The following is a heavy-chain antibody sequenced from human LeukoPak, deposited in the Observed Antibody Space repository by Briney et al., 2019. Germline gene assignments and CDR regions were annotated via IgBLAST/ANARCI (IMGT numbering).Heavy chain of an antibody. V-gene: IGHV4-61*02. J-gene: IGHJ4*02. CDR2: IYTSGST. Sequence: PSETLSLTCTVSGGSISSGSYYWSWIRQPAGKGLEWIGRIYTSGSTNYNPSLKSRVTISVDTSKNQFSLKLSSVTAADTAVYYCARDTKSNLDYWGQGTLVTVSS. D-gene: IGHD2-2*01. CDR3: ARDTKSNLDY. CDR1: GGSISSGSYY.